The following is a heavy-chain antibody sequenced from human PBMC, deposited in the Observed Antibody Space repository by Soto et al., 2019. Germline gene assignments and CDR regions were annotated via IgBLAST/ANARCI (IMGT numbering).Heavy chain of an antibody. D-gene: IGHD5-18*01. Sequence: ASVKVSFKAARYRFTTFYIHWVRQAPGQGLEWMGRMNVDTGGTTYAQKFQGRVTMTRDTSISTAYMEVTNVKSDDTAIYYCARDGNFVLRGYSFGFDFWGQGTRVTVSS. CDR3: ARDGNFVLRGYSFGFDF. CDR1: RYRFTTFY. J-gene: IGHJ4*02. V-gene: IGHV1-2*06. CDR2: MNVDTGGT.